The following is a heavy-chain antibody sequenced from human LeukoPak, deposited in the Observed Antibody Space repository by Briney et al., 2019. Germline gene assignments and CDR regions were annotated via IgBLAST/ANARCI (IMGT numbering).Heavy chain of an antibody. D-gene: IGHD3-10*01. CDR1: GYSISSGYY. Sequence: PSETLSLTCTVSGYSISSGYYWGWIRQPPGKGLEWIGSIYHSGSTYYNPSLKSRVTISVDTSKNQFSLKLSSVTAADTAVYYCASTIGDGSGSYYPFDYWGQGTLVTVSS. CDR2: IYHSGST. V-gene: IGHV4-38-2*02. CDR3: ASTIGDGSGSYYPFDY. J-gene: IGHJ4*02.